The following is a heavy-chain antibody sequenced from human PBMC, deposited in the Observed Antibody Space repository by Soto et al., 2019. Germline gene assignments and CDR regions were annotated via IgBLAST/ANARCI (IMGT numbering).Heavy chain of an antibody. CDR1: GGSISSSNW. CDR3: ERDRDSSDTGGLDV. Sequence: QVQLQESGPGLVKPSGTLSLTCAVSGGSISSSNWWSWVRQPPGKGLEWIGEIRHDGITNYNPSLKSRVTISVDKSKNHFSLNLSSVTAADTALYYCERDRDSSDTGGLDVWGQGTTVTVSS. CDR2: IRHDGIT. D-gene: IGHD3-22*01. J-gene: IGHJ6*02. V-gene: IGHV4-4*02.